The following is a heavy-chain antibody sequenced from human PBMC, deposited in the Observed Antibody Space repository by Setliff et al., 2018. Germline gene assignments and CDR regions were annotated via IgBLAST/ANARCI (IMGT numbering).Heavy chain of an antibody. Sequence: ASVKVSCKASGYAFSDYGVTRVRQAPGQGLEWVGWISPHTGNTYYAPNFEGRVSLTTDTSTSTAYMELRSLRSDDTAVYYCSRLVRFCTKISCQRLLGDDYWGQGALVTVSS. V-gene: IGHV1-18*01. D-gene: IGHD2-2*01. J-gene: IGHJ4*02. CDR1: GYAFSDYG. CDR3: SRLVRFCTKISCQRLLGDDY. CDR2: ISPHTGNT.